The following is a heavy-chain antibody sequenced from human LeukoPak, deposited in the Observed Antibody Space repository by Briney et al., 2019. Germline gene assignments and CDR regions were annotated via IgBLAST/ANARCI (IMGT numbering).Heavy chain of an antibody. CDR1: GFTFISYA. D-gene: IGHD2-15*01. Sequence: PGGSLRLSCATTGPKASGFTFISYAMSWVRQAPGKGLEWVSAISGSGGSTYYADSVKGRFTISRDNSKNTLYLQTNSLRAKKPYVYYRSKKMVAAKPFDYWGQGTLVTVSS. V-gene: IGHV3-23*01. CDR3: SKKMVAAKPFDY. J-gene: IGHJ4*02. CDR2: ISGSGGST.